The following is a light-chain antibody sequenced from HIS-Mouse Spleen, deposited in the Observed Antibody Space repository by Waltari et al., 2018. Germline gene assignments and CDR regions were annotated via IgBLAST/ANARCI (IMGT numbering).Light chain of an antibody. Sequence: DIQMTQSPSTLSASVGDRVTITCRASQSISSWLAWYQQKPGKAPKLLIYKASSLESGVPSRLSGSGSGTEFTLTISSLQPDDFATYYCQQYNSYSPWTFGQGTKVEIK. V-gene: IGKV1-5*03. J-gene: IGKJ1*01. CDR3: QQYNSYSPWT. CDR1: QSISSW. CDR2: KAS.